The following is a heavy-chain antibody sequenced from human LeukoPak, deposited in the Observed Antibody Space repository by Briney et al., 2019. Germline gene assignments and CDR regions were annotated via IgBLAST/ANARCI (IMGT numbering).Heavy chain of an antibody. V-gene: IGHV3-53*04. CDR1: GFTVSSNY. CDR2: IYSGGST. J-gene: IGHJ4*02. Sequence: GGSLRLSRAASGFTVSSNYMSWVRQAPGKGLEWVSVIYSGGSTYYADSVKGRFTIRRHNSKNTLYLQMNSLRAEDTAVYYCAREDDSSGKNLGYWGQGTLVTVSS. D-gene: IGHD3-22*01. CDR3: AREDDSSGKNLGY.